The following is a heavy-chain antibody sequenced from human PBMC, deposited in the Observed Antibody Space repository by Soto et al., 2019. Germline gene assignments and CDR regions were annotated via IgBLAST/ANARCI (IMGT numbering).Heavy chain of an antibody. J-gene: IGHJ6*02. Sequence: QVQLQESGPGLVKPSETLSLTCTVSGGSIRSYYWSWIRQPAGKPLEWIGRIYTSGTTNYNPSLKSRVIMSVDTSKNQFSLNLSSVTAADTAVYYCAREGASGFGMDVWGQGTTVTVSS. D-gene: IGHD1-26*01. CDR3: AREGASGFGMDV. CDR1: GGSIRSYY. V-gene: IGHV4-4*07. CDR2: IYTSGTT.